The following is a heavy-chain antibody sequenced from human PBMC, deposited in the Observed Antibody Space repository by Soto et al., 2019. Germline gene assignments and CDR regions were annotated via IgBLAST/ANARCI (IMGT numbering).Heavy chain of an antibody. CDR3: ARSMETNYFYCMDV. J-gene: IGHJ6*02. CDR2: IIPMFGKP. V-gene: IGHV1-69*01. CDR1: GGTFRSYA. Sequence: QMQLVQSGAEVREPGSSVKVSCEASGGTFRSYAINWVRQAPGQGLEWMGGIIPMFGKPNYAEKFLGRVTISADESMRTAYMEVTRLKSEDTAVYYCARSMETNYFYCMDVWGLGTRVTVSS. D-gene: IGHD2-8*01.